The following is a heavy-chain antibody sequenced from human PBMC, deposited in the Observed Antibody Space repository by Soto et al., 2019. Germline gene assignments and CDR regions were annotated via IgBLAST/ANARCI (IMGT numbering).Heavy chain of an antibody. Sequence: GGSLRLSCAASGFTVSSNYMSWVRQAPGKGLEWVSVIYSGGSTYYADSVKGRFTISRDNSKNTLYLQMNSLRAEDTAVYYCARDRYDILTGYYGYFQHWGQGTLVTVSS. CDR2: IYSGGST. D-gene: IGHD3-9*01. J-gene: IGHJ1*01. CDR3: ARDRYDILTGYYGYFQH. V-gene: IGHV3-66*01. CDR1: GFTVSSNY.